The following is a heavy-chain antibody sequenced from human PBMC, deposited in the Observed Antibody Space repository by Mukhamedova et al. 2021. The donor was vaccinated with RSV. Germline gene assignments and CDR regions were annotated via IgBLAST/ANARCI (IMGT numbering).Heavy chain of an antibody. V-gene: IGHV4-59*01. Sequence: RQPPGKGLEWIGYIYYSGSTNYNHSLKSRVTISVDTSKNQFSLKLSSVTAADTAVYYCARGYYGSGSYYKSPLPFDYWGQGTLVT. CDR2: IYYSGST. J-gene: IGHJ4*02. D-gene: IGHD3-10*01. CDR3: ARGYYGSGSYYKSPLPFDY.